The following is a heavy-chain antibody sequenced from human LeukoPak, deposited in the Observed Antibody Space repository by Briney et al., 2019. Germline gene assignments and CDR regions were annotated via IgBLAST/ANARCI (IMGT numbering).Heavy chain of an antibody. CDR1: GFTFSSYA. Sequence: GGSLRLSCAASGFTFSSYAMSWVRQAPGKGLEWVSAISGSGGSTYYADSVKGRFTISRDNSKNTRYLQMNSLRAEDTAVYYCAKHGYYDSSGYYFTPYYSDYWGQGTLVTVSS. J-gene: IGHJ4*02. D-gene: IGHD3-22*01. CDR3: AKHGYYDSSGYYFTPYYSDY. CDR2: ISGSGGST. V-gene: IGHV3-23*01.